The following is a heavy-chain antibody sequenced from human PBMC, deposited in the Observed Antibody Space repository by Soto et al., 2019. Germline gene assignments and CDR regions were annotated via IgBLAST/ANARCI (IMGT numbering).Heavy chain of an antibody. CDR2: IDPSDSYT. CDR3: ATYRAIDPYYYYYGMDV. J-gene: IGHJ6*02. CDR1: GYSFTSYW. D-gene: IGHD2-2*01. V-gene: IGHV5-10-1*03. Sequence: EVQLVQSGAEVKKPGESLRISCKGSGYSFTSYWISWVRQMPGKGLEWMGRIDPSDSYTNYSPSFQGHVTISADKSISTAYLQWSSLKASDTAMYYCATYRAIDPYYYYYGMDVWGQGTTVTVSS.